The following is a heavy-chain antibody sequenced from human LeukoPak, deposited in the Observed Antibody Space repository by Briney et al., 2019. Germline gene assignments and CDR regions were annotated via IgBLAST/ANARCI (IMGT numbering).Heavy chain of an antibody. J-gene: IGHJ4*02. CDR1: DFSVSTNY. CDR2: IYSGGST. CDR3: ARDPPLDGLGDY. D-gene: IGHD5-24*01. Sequence: WGSLRLSCAASDFSVSTNYMSWVRQAPGKGLEWLSLIYSGGSTYYADSVKGRFTISRDNSKNTLYLQMNSLRIEDTAVYYCARDPPLDGLGDYWGQGTLVTVSS. V-gene: IGHV3-53*01.